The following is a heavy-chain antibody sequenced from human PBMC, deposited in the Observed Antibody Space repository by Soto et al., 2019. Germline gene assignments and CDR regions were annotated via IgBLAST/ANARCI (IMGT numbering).Heavy chain of an antibody. V-gene: IGHV4-34*01. J-gene: IGHJ6*02. CDR3: ARGGRVTYYDFWRNKYGMDV. Sequence: SETLSLTCAVYGGSFSGYYWSWIRRPPGKGLEWIGEINHSGSTNYNPSLKSRVTISVDTSKNQFSLKLSSVTAADTAVYYCARGGRVTYYDFWRNKYGMDVWGQGTTVTVS. CDR1: GGSFSGYY. CDR2: INHSGST. D-gene: IGHD3-3*01.